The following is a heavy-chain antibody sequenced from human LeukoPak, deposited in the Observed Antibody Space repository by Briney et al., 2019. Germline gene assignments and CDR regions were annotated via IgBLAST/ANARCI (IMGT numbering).Heavy chain of an antibody. D-gene: IGHD6-13*01. Sequence: GGSLRLSCAASGFTFSSYAMHWVRQAPGKGLEWVAVISYDGSNKYYADSVKGRFTISRDNAKNSLYLQMNSLRAEDTAVYYCARAGQGSNLQGDAFDIWGQGTMVTVSS. CDR1: GFTFSSYA. V-gene: IGHV3-30-3*01. CDR3: ARAGQGSNLQGDAFDI. CDR2: ISYDGSNK. J-gene: IGHJ3*02.